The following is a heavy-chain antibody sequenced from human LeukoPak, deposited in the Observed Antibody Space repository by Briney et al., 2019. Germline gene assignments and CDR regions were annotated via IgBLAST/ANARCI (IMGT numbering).Heavy chain of an antibody. Sequence: GASVKVSCKASTYIFSTSGMSWVRQAAGQGLEWMGWISAYNGKTNYAQKLQGRVAMTTDTSKTTAYMELRSLRTDDTAVYYCARQVDVGYYGMDVWGQGTTVIVSS. V-gene: IGHV1-18*01. CDR3: ARQVDVGYYGMDV. CDR2: ISAYNGKT. D-gene: IGHD2-2*01. CDR1: TYIFSTSG. J-gene: IGHJ6*01.